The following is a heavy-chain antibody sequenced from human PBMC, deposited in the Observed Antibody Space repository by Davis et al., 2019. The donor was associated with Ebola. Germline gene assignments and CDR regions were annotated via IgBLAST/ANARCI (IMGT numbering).Heavy chain of an antibody. CDR1: GYFITRGYY. CDR3: ARGLVTGYNY. V-gene: IGHV4-38-2*02. CDR2: VFHSGIA. D-gene: IGHD5-24*01. J-gene: IGHJ4*02. Sequence: PSETLSLTCSVSGYFITRGYYWAWIWPHPGKGLQWLGSVFHSGIASYNESLSSRLSISIDASRNEFSLKMTSMTAADTAIYFCARGLVTGYNYWGRGVLITVSS.